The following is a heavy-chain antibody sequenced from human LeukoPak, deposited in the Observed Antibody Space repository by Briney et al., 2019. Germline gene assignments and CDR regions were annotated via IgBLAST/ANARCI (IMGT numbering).Heavy chain of an antibody. CDR1: GFTFDDYA. D-gene: IGHD5-18*01. CDR3: TSYSYSGNY. Sequence: HPGGFLRLSCAASGFTFDDYAMHWVRQAPGRGLEWVSLISWDGGSTYYADSVKGRFTISRDNSKNSLYLQMNSLRAEDTAVYYCTSYSYSGNYWGQGTPVTVSS. J-gene: IGHJ4*02. V-gene: IGHV3-43D*04. CDR2: ISWDGGST.